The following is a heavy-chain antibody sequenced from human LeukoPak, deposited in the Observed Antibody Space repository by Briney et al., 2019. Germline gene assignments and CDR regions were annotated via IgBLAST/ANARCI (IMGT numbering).Heavy chain of an antibody. Sequence: SETLSLTCVVYGGSFSGYYWSWIRQPPGKGLEWIGEINHSGSTNYNPSLKSRVTISVDTSKNQFSLKLSSVTAADTAVYYCARASYVRRYYFDYWGQGTLVTVSS. V-gene: IGHV4-34*01. CDR1: GGSFSGYY. CDR2: INHSGST. D-gene: IGHD5-18*01. CDR3: ARASYVRRYYFDY. J-gene: IGHJ4*02.